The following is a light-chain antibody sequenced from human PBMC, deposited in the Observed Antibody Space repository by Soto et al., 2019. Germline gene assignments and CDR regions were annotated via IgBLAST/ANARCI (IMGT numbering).Light chain of an antibody. CDR2: AAS. CDR3: QQSDSIPIT. J-gene: IGKJ4*01. Sequence: DIPMTQSPSSLSASVGDRVTITCRASQSISVHLNWYQQKPGRAPKLLIYAASSLQSGVPSRFSGGGSGTDFTLSISSLQPEDVATYYCQQSDSIPITFGGGTKVENK. CDR1: QSISVH. V-gene: IGKV1-39*01.